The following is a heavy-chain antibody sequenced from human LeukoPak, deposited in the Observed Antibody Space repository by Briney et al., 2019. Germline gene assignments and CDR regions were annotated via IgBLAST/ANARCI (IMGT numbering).Heavy chain of an antibody. J-gene: IGHJ5*01. CDR1: GGSISSYY. V-gene: IGHV4-59*08. CDR2: TSYSGRA. D-gene: IGHD5-24*01. CDR3: ARRRVEMAPITEGNWFDS. Sequence: SETLSLTCTVSGGSISSYYWSWTRQPPGRGLQWIGSTSYSGRANHNPSLKDRVTVSLDTSKNQFYLKVTSVTAADTAVYYCARRRVEMAPITEGNWFDSWGQGTPVTVSS.